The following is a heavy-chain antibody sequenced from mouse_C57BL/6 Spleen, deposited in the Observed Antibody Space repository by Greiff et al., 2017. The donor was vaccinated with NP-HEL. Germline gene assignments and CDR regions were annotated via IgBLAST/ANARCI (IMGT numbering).Heavy chain of an antibody. V-gene: IGHV1-19*01. CDR2: INPYNGGT. D-gene: IGHD2-5*01. J-gene: IGHJ3*01. CDR3: APYYSNYSFAY. CDR1: GYTFTDYY. Sequence: VQLQQSGPVLVKPGASVKMSCKASGYTFTDYYMNWVKQSHGKSLEWIGVINPYNGGTSYNQKFKGKATLTVDKSSSTAYMELNSLTSEDSAVYYCAPYYSNYSFAYWGQGTLVTVSA.